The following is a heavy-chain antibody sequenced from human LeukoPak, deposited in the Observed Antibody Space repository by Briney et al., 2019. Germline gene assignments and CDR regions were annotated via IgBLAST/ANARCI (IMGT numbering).Heavy chain of an antibody. J-gene: IGHJ4*02. Sequence: ASVKVSCKASEYSFTSYSLHWLRQAPGQRLEWMGWINPGNGKTKYSQKFQDRVTITRDTSATTAYMELNSLISEDTAVHYCAKSSGYYYFDYWGQGTLVAVSS. CDR3: AKSSGYYYFDY. CDR2: INPGNGKT. CDR1: EYSFTSYS. D-gene: IGHD3-3*01. V-gene: IGHV1-3*01.